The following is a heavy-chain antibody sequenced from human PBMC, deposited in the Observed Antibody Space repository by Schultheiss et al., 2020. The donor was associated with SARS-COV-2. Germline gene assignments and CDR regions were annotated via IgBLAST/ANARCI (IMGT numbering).Heavy chain of an antibody. CDR3: ARDRHGYSSSWYPNWFDP. CDR2: ISVSGGPT. D-gene: IGHD6-13*01. V-gene: IGHV3-23*01. CDR1: GFTFSNYA. J-gene: IGHJ5*02. Sequence: GGSLRLSCAASGFTFSNYAMSWVRQAPVKGLEWVSTISVSGGPTYYADSVKGRFTISRDNSKNTLYLQMNSLRAEDTAIYYCARDRHGYSSSWYPNWFDPWGQGTLVTVSS.